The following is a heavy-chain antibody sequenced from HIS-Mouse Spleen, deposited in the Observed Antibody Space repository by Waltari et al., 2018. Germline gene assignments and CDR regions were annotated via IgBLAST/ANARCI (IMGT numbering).Heavy chain of an antibody. V-gene: IGHV3-30-3*01. CDR3: ARRRSYFDY. Sequence: QVQLVESGGGVVQPGRSLRLSCAASGFTFSSCALHWVRRAPGKGLEWVAVISYDGSNKYYADSVKGRFTISRDNSKNTLYLQMNSLRAEDTAVYYCARRRSYFDYWGQGTLVTVSS. CDR2: ISYDGSNK. CDR1: GFTFSSCA. J-gene: IGHJ4*02.